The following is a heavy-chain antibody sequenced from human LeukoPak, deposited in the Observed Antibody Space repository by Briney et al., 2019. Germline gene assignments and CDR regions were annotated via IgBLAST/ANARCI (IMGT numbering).Heavy chain of an antibody. CDR3: AREGRTYGMDV. CDR2: IHYSGST. CDR1: GASFSAYY. V-gene: IGHV4-59*01. Sequence: SETLSLTCTVSGASFSAYYWTWIRQPPGKRLEWLGYIHYSGSTNYNPSLNSRVTMSLDASKNQFSLKLNSVTAADTAVYYCAREGRTYGMDVWGQGTTVTVSS. J-gene: IGHJ6*02.